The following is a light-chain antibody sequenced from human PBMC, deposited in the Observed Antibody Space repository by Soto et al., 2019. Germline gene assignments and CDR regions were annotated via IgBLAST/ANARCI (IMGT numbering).Light chain of an antibody. V-gene: IGKV3-15*01. CDR3: QQYNNWPLT. CDR1: QSVSSN. CDR2: GAS. J-gene: IGKJ4*01. Sequence: EIVMTQSAVTLSVSPGERATLSCRASQSVSSNLVWYQQKPGQAPRLLIYGASTRATGIPARFSGSGSGTEFTLTISSLQSEDFAVYYCQQYNNWPLTFGGGTKVEIK.